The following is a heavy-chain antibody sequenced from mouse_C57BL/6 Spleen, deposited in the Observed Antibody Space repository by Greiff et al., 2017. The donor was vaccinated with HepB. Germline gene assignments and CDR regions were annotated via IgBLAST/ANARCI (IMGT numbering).Heavy chain of an antibody. CDR1: GYTFTSYW. CDR2: IYPSDSAT. CDR3: ERGNSSGYPYYIDY. D-gene: IGHD3-2*02. J-gene: IGHJ2*01. Sequence: QVQLQQPGAELVRPGSSVKLSCKASGYTFTSYWMDWVKQRPGQGLEWIGNIYPSDSATHYTQKFKDMATLTVDKSSSTAYMQLSSLTSEDSAVYRYERGNSSGYPYYIDYWGQGTTLTVSS. V-gene: IGHV1-61*01.